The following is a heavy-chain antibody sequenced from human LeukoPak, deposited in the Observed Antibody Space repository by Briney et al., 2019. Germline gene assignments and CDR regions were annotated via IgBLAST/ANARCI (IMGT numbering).Heavy chain of an antibody. J-gene: IGHJ6*03. Sequence: GGSLRLSCAASGFTFSSYEMSWVRQAPGKGLEWVSYISSSGSTIYYADSVKGRFTISRDNAKNSLYLQMNSLRAVDTAVYYCARDPKGSSWSPPYYMDVWGKGTTVTISS. CDR3: ARDPKGSSWSPPYYMDV. CDR2: ISSSGSTI. CDR1: GFTFSSYE. V-gene: IGHV3-48*03. D-gene: IGHD6-13*01.